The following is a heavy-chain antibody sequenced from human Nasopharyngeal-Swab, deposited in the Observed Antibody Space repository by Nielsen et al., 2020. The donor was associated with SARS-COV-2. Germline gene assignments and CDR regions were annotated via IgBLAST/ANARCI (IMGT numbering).Heavy chain of an antibody. CDR1: GFTFDDYA. J-gene: IGHJ4*02. Sequence: GESLKISCAASGFTFDDYAMHWVRQAPGKGLEWVSLISGDGGSTYYADSVKGRFTISRDNSKNTLYLQMSSLRAEDTAVYYCVKEQVRGDCFDYWGQGTLVTVSS. CDR2: ISGDGGST. CDR3: VKEQVRGDCFDY. D-gene: IGHD2-21*01. V-gene: IGHV3-43*02.